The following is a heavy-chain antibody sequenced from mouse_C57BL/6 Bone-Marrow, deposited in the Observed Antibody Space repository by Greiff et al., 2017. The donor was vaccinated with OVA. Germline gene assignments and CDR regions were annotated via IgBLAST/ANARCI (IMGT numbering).Heavy chain of an antibody. V-gene: IGHV2-9-1*01. D-gene: IGHD2-10*01. CDR1: GFSLTSYA. CDR3: ASPSYVNYELAY. J-gene: IGHJ3*01. Sequence: VKLVESGPGLVAPSQSLSITCTVSGFSLTSYAISWVRQPPGKGLEWLGVIWTGGGTNYNSALKSRLSISKDNSKSQVFLKMNSLQTDDTASYYCASPSYVNYELAYWGQGTLVTVSA. CDR2: IWTGGGT.